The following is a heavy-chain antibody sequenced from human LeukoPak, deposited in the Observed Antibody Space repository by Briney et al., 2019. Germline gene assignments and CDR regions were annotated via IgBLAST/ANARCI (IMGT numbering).Heavy chain of an antibody. Sequence: GGSLRLSCAASGFTFSGSAMHWVRQASGKGLEWVGRNATAYAASVKGRFTISRDDSKNTAYLQMNSLKTEDTAVYYCTTTVTEPLDYWGQGTLVTVSS. J-gene: IGHJ4*02. CDR1: GFTFSGSA. CDR3: TTTVTEPLDY. V-gene: IGHV3-73*01. D-gene: IGHD4-17*01. CDR2: NAT.